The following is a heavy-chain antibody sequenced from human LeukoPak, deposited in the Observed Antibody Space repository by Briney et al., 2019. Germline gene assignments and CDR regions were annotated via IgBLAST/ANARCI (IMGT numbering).Heavy chain of an antibody. CDR1: GGSISSYY. CDR3: ARERKGYCSGGSCYENWFDP. Sequence: TSETLSLTCTVSGGSISSYYWSWIRQPAGKGLEWIGRIYTSGSTNYNPSLKSRVTMSVDTSKNQFSLKLSSVTAADTAVYYCARERKGYCSGGSCYENWFDPWGQGTLVTVSS. CDR2: IYTSGST. J-gene: IGHJ5*02. V-gene: IGHV4-4*07. D-gene: IGHD2-15*01.